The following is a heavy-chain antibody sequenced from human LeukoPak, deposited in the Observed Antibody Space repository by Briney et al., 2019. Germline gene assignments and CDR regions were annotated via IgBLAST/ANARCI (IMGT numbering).Heavy chain of an antibody. CDR2: ISYDGRNK. Sequence: GSLRLSCAASEFTFSSYAMHWVRQAPDKGLEWVALISYDGRNKDYADSVKGRFTISRDNPKNSLYLQMNSLRGEDTAVYYCARGMDYDILAGPPDYWGQGTLVTVSS. CDR3: ARGMDYDILAGPPDY. V-gene: IGHV3-30*04. J-gene: IGHJ4*02. D-gene: IGHD3-9*01. CDR1: EFTFSSYA.